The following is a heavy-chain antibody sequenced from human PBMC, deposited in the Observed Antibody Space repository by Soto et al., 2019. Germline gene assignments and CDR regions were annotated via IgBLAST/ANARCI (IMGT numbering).Heavy chain of an antibody. CDR2: INAGNGNT. J-gene: IGHJ4*02. CDR3: ARGPGGPDGPGDY. CDR1: GYTFTSYA. D-gene: IGHD2-15*01. Sequence: QVQLVQSGAEVKKPGASVKVSCKASGYTFTSYAMHWVRQAPGQRLEWMGWINAGNGNTKYSQKFQGRVTITGDTSASTAYMEVSSLRSEDTAVYYCARGPGGPDGPGDYWGQGTLVTVSS. V-gene: IGHV1-3*01.